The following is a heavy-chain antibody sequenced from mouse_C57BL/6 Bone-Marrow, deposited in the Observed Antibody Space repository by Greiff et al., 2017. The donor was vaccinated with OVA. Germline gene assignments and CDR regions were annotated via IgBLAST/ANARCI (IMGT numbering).Heavy chain of an antibody. Sequence: QVQLKQSGAELARPGASVKLSCKASGYTFTSYGISWVKQRTGQGLEWIGEIYPRSGNTYYNEKFKGKATLTADKSSSTAYMELRSLTSEDSAVYFCARRTGTAYWGQGTLVTVSA. CDR3: ARRTGTAY. J-gene: IGHJ3*01. CDR2: IYPRSGNT. V-gene: IGHV1-81*01. CDR1: GYTFTSYG. D-gene: IGHD4-1*01.